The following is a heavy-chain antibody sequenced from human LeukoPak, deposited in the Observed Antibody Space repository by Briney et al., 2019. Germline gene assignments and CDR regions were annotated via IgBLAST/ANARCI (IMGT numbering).Heavy chain of an antibody. J-gene: IGHJ5*02. D-gene: IGHD3-10*01. CDR3: ARDRRVRGVTFNWFDP. Sequence: GGSLRLSCAASGFTFSSYAMSWIRQAPGKGLEWVSYISSSGSTIYYADSVKGRFTISRDNAKNSLYLQMNSLRAEDTAVYYCARDRRVRGVTFNWFDPWGQGTLVTVSS. CDR1: GFTFSSYA. CDR2: ISSSGSTI. V-gene: IGHV3-11*04.